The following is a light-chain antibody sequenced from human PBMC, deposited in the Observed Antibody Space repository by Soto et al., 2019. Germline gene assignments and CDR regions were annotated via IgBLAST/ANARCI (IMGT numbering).Light chain of an antibody. J-gene: IGKJ1*01. Sequence: AIQMTQSPSSLSASVGDRVTITCRASQGIKSDLAWYQQKPGKAPELLIYTASSLQSGVPSRFSGSGSGTDFPLTISRLQPEDFATYYCLQGYNYPRTFGQGTKVEIK. CDR1: QGIKSD. V-gene: IGKV1-6*01. CDR2: TAS. CDR3: LQGYNYPRT.